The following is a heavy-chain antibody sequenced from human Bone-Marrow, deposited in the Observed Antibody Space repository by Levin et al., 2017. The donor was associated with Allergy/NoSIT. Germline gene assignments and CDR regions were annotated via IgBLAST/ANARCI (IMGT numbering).Heavy chain of an antibody. Sequence: GGSLRLSCTSSGFSLGDYTMSWLRQAPGKGLEWVGLITSKAYGGATEYAASVKGRFTMSRDDSTSIAYPQMDSLKTEDTAVYYCRGLMYYYYYREVWGRETTVTVSS. CDR2: ITSKAYGGAT. CDR1: GFSLGDYT. CDR3: RGLMYYYYYREV. D-gene: IGHD3-10*01. V-gene: IGHV3-49*03. J-gene: IGHJ6*03.